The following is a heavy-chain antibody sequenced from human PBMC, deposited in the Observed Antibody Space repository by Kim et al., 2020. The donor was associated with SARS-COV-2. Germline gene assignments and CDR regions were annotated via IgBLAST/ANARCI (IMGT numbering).Heavy chain of an antibody. D-gene: IGHD3-10*01. Sequence: GGSLRLSCAASGFTFTNYYMHWVRQAPGEGLVWVSRIGSDGSSTTYADSAKGRFTISRDNAKNTLYLQMNSLRAEDTAVYYCARAGDSGTYYLDYWGQGTLVTVSS. V-gene: IGHV3-74*01. CDR3: ARAGDSGTYYLDY. J-gene: IGHJ4*02. CDR2: IGSDGSST. CDR1: GFTFTNYY.